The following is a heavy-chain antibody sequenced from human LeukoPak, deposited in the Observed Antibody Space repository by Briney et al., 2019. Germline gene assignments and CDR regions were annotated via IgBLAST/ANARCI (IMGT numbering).Heavy chain of an antibody. J-gene: IGHJ4*02. V-gene: IGHV4-59*01. Sequence: SETLYLTCTVSGGSISSYYWSWIRQPPGKGLEWIGYIYYSGSTNYNPSLKSRVTISVDTSKNQFSLKLSSVTAADTAVYYCAREGSNWDPFDYWGQGTLVTVSS. CDR3: AREGSNWDPFDY. CDR2: IYYSGST. D-gene: IGHD6-13*01. CDR1: GGSISSYY.